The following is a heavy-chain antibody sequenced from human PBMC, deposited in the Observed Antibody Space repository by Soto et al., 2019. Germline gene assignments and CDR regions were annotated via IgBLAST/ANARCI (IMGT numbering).Heavy chain of an antibody. CDR2: ISAYNGNT. CDR3: AYLYSSGWYDAPDDAFDI. V-gene: IGHV1-18*01. J-gene: IGHJ3*02. CDR1: GYTFTSYG. D-gene: IGHD6-19*01. Sequence: ASVKVSCKASGYTFTSYGISWVRQAPGQGLEWMGWISAYNGNTNYAQKLQGRVTMTTDTSTSTAYMELRSLRSGDTAVYYCAYLYSSGWYDAPDDAFDIWGQGTMVTVSS.